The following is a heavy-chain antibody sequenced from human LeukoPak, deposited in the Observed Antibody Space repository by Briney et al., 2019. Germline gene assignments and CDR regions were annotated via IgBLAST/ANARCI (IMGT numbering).Heavy chain of an antibody. CDR2: IYSGGST. CDR1: GFTVSSNY. J-gene: IGHJ5*02. CDR3: ARSPLTTVTTWYNWFDP. D-gene: IGHD4-11*01. Sequence: GGSLRLSCAASGFTVSSNYMSWVRQAPGKGPEWVSVIYSGGSTYYADSVKGRFTISRDNSKNTLYLQMNSLRAEDTAVYYCARSPLTTVTTWYNWFDPWGQGTLVTVSS. V-gene: IGHV3-66*01.